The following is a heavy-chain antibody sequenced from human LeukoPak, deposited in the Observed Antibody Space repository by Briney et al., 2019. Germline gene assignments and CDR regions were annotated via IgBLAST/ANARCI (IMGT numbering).Heavy chain of an antibody. CDR3: ARGGNTMIVVPDAFDI. D-gene: IGHD3-22*01. CDR1: GFTFSSYS. Sequence: GGSLRLSCAASGFTFSSYSMNWVRQAPGKGLEWVSYISSSSSTIYYADSVKGRFTISRDNAKNSLYLQMNSLRAEDTAVYYCARGGNTMIVVPDAFDIWGQGTMVTVSS. V-gene: IGHV3-48*04. J-gene: IGHJ3*02. CDR2: ISSSSSTI.